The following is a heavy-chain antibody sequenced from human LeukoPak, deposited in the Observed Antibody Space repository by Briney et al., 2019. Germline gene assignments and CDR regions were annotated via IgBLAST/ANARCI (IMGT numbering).Heavy chain of an antibody. Sequence: GGSRRLSCAASGFTFSSYEMNWVRQAPGKGLEWVSYISSSGSTIYYADSVKGRFTISRDNAKNSLYLQMNSLRAEDTAVYYCARDSSGWYYFDYWGQGILVTVSS. D-gene: IGHD6-19*01. CDR3: ARDSSGWYYFDY. J-gene: IGHJ4*02. V-gene: IGHV3-48*03. CDR2: ISSSGSTI. CDR1: GFTFSSYE.